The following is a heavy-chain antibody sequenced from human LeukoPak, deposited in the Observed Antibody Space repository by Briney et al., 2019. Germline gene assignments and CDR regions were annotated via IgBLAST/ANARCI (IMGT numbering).Heavy chain of an antibody. V-gene: IGHV1-18*01. Sequence: ASGKVSCKASGYTFTSYGISWVRQAPGQGLEWMGWISAYNGNTNYAQKLQGRVTMTTDTSTSTANMELRSLRSDDTAVYYCARGHNYYGMDVWGQGTTVTVTS. CDR2: ISAYNGNT. CDR1: GYTFTSYG. CDR3: ARGHNYYGMDV. J-gene: IGHJ6*02.